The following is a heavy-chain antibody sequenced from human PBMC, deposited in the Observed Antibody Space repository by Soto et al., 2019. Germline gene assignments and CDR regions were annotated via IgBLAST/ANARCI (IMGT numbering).Heavy chain of an antibody. CDR3: ARAYCGGDCYSNPSLSMYGMDV. CDR2: IIPIFGTA. Sequence: GASVKVSCKASGGTFSSYAINWVRQAPGQGLEWMGGIIPIFGTANYAQKFQGRVTITADESTSTAYMELSSLRSEDTAVYYCARAYCGGDCYSNPSLSMYGMDVWGQGTTVTVSS. CDR1: GGTFSSYA. D-gene: IGHD2-21*02. V-gene: IGHV1-69*13. J-gene: IGHJ6*02.